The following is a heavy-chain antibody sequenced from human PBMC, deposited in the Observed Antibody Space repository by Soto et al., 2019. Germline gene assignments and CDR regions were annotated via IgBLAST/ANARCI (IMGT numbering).Heavy chain of an antibody. Sequence: ASVKVSCKASGYTFTSYAMHWVRQAPGQRLEWLGWINAGNGNTKYSQKFQGRVTITRDTSASTAYMELSSLRSEDTAVYYCARRAEPNIVVVVAATDWFDPWGQGTLVTVSS. D-gene: IGHD2-15*01. CDR2: INAGNGNT. CDR1: GYTFTSYA. J-gene: IGHJ5*02. V-gene: IGHV1-3*01. CDR3: ARRAEPNIVVVVAATDWFDP.